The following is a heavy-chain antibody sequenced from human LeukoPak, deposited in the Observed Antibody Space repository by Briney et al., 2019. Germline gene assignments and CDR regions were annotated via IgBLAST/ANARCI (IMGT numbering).Heavy chain of an antibody. CDR3: ARRYYDFWSGYSYYFEY. V-gene: IGHV3-7*01. CDR1: GFTFSSDW. D-gene: IGHD3-3*01. Sequence: GGSLRLSCAASGFTFSSDWMSWVRQAQGKGLEWVANIKQDGSVKYYVDSVKGRFTISRDNAKNSLYMQMNSLRVEDTAVYYCARRYYDFWSGYSYYFEYWGQGTLVTVSS. J-gene: IGHJ4*02. CDR2: IKQDGSVK.